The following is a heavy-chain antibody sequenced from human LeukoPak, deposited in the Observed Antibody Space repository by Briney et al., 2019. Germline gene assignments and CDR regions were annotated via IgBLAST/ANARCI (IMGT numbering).Heavy chain of an antibody. D-gene: IGHD5-12*01. CDR1: GLTFSSYG. V-gene: IGHV3-30*02. CDR2: IRYDGSNK. CDR3: ARSAAAGRIVATFGY. Sequence: GGSLRLSCAGSGLTFSSYGMHWVRQAPGKGLEWVTFIRYDGSNKYYADSVKGRFTISRDNSKNTLYLQMNSLRTEDTAVYYCARSAAAGRIVATFGYWGQGTLVTVSS. J-gene: IGHJ4*02.